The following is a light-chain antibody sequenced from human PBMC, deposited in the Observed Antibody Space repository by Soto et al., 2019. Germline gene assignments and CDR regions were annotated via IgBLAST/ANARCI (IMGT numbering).Light chain of an antibody. CDR2: DVN. CDR1: SSDVGGYNY. J-gene: IGLJ1*01. Sequence: QSLLTNSRSLSGSPGQSGTISCTGTSSDVGGYNYVSWYQQHPGKAPKLMIYDVNKRPSGVPDRFSGSKSGNTASLAISGLQTEDEADYYCCSYAGSYTYVFGTGTKVTVL. CDR3: CSYAGSYTYV. V-gene: IGLV2-11*01.